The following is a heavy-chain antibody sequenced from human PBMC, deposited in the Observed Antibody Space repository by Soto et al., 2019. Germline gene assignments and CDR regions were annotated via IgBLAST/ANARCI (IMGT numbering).Heavy chain of an antibody. CDR2: IYYSGST. D-gene: IGHD6-19*01. Sequence: SETLSLTCTVSGGSISSSSYYWGWIRQPPGKGLEWIGSIYYSGSTYYNPSLKSRVTISVDTSKNQFSLKLSSVTAADTAVYYCARISIAVAFCDYFDYWGQGTLVTVSS. CDR1: GGSISSSSYY. J-gene: IGHJ4*02. V-gene: IGHV4-39*01. CDR3: ARISIAVAFCDYFDY.